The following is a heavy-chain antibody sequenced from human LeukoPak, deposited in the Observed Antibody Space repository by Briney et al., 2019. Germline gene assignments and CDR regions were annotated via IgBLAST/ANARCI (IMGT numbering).Heavy chain of an antibody. CDR2: LNSASGII. D-gene: IGHD3-22*01. V-gene: IGHV3-48*02. J-gene: IGHJ4*02. Sequence: PGGSLRLSCATSGFTFSSWPMNWVRQAPGKGLEWISYLNSASGIIYYADSVKGRFTISRDNAKNSLYLQMNSLRDEDTAVCYCARGGVYDSSGYYLIDFWGQGTLVTVSS. CDR1: GFTFSSWP. CDR3: ARGGVYDSSGYYLIDF.